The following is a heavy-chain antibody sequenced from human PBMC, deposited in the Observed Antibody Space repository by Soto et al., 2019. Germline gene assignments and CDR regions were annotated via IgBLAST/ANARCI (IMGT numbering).Heavy chain of an antibody. CDR1: GGPFSSYA. CDR2: IIPMFGTP. CDR3: AGGGGGYDT. V-gene: IGHV1-69*01. J-gene: IGHJ5*02. Sequence: QVQLVQSGPEVKKPGSSVKVSCKTSGGPFSSYAINWVRQAPGQGLEWMGGIIPMFGTPNYAPKFLGRLTITAAESTNTAFMELSSLTSEDTAVYFCAGGGGGYDTWGQGTLVTVSS. D-gene: IGHD3-3*01.